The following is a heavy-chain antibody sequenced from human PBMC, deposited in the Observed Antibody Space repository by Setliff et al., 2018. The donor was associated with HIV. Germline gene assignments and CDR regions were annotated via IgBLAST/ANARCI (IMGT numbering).Heavy chain of an antibody. CDR2: VGAVGSPT. Sequence: GGSLRLSCAASGFTFSSYEMNWVRQAPGKGLEWVSTVGAVGSPTHYAESVRGRFTISKDNSKSTLSLQMNSLREEDTAVYFCAKVFAFGIDGFDIWGQGTMVTVSS. D-gene: IGHD3-10*01. CDR1: GFTFSSYE. V-gene: IGHV3-23*01. J-gene: IGHJ3*02. CDR3: AKVFAFGIDGFDI.